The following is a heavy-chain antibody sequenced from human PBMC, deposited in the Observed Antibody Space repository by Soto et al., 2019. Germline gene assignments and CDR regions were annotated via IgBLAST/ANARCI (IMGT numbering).Heavy chain of an antibody. CDR1: GGSISSYY. J-gene: IGHJ3*01. Sequence: SETLSLTCTVSGGSISSYYWSWIRQPPGKGLEWIGYIFYSGPTKYNPSLKSRVTISEDTSKNQFSLTLTSVTAADTAVYYCARATPRFGGFDLWGQGTMVTVSS. D-gene: IGHD3-10*01. CDR3: ARATPRFGGFDL. V-gene: IGHV4-59*08. CDR2: IFYSGPT.